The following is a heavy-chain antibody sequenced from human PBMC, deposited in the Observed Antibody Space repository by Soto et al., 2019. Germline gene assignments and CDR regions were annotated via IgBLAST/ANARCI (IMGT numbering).Heavy chain of an antibody. V-gene: IGHV1-69*13. CDR1: GGTFSSYA. Sequence: SVKVSCKASGGTFSSYAISWVRQAPGQGLEWMGGIIPIFGTANYAQKFQGRVTITADESTSTAYMELSSLRSEDTAVYYCARPIIGNQLLYAPFDYWGQGTLVTVS. CDR2: IIPIFGTA. D-gene: IGHD2-2*02. CDR3: ARPIIGNQLLYAPFDY. J-gene: IGHJ4*02.